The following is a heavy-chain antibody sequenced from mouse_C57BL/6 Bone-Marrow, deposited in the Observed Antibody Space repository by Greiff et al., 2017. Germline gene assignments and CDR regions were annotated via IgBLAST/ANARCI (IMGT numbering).Heavy chain of an antibody. CDR3: ARDYSNYFYAMDY. V-gene: IGHV1-69*01. CDR1: GYTFTSYW. Sequence: VQLQQPGAELVMPGASVKLSCKASGYTFTSYWMHWVKQRPGQGLEWIGEIDPSDSYTNYNQKFKGKSTLTVDKSSSTAYMQLSSLTSEDSAVYYCARDYSNYFYAMDYWGQGNSVTVSS. J-gene: IGHJ4*01. CDR2: IDPSDSYT. D-gene: IGHD2-5*01.